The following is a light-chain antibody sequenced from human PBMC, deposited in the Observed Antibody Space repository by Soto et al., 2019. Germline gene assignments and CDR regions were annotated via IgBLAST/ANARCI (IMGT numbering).Light chain of an antibody. Sequence: EIVMTQSPATLAVSPGERATLSCRASQSVSSNLAWYQQKPGQAPRLLIYGASTRATGIPARFSGSGSGTXXXXTISSLQSEDFAVYYCQQYNLWPPWTFGQGTKVEIK. CDR1: QSVSSN. V-gene: IGKV3-15*01. CDR3: QQYNLWPPWT. CDR2: GAS. J-gene: IGKJ1*01.